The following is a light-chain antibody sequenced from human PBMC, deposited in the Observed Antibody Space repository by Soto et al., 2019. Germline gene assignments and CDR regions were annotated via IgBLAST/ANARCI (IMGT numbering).Light chain of an antibody. J-gene: IGLJ3*02. CDR2: DVS. Sequence: QSVLTQPASVSGSPGQSITISCTGTSSDVGAYNFVSWYQQHPGKAPKLMVYDVSHRPSGVSHRFSGSKSGNTASLTISGLQAEDEADYYCRSFRTSNSLGVFGGGTKVTVL. CDR1: SSDVGAYNF. CDR3: RSFRTSNSLGV. V-gene: IGLV2-14*03.